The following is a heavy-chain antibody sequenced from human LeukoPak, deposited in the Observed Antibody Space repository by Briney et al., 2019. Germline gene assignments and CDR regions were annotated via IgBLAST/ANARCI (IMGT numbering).Heavy chain of an antibody. V-gene: IGHV1-46*01. Sequence: ASVKVSCKASVYTFTSYYMHWVRQAPGQGLEWMGIINPSGGSTSYAQKFQGRVTMTRDTSTSTVYMELSSLRSEDTAVYYCAGPYCSSTSCNNWFDPWGQGTLVTVSS. J-gene: IGHJ5*02. CDR3: AGPYCSSTSCNNWFDP. D-gene: IGHD2-2*01. CDR1: VYTFTSYY. CDR2: INPSGGST.